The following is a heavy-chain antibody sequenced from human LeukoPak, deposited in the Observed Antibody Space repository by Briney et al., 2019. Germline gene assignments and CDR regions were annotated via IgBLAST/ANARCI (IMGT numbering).Heavy chain of an antibody. CDR3: ARVLAVAGTGDY. CDR1: GVTFSSYG. D-gene: IGHD6-19*01. CDR2: ISSSSSTI. J-gene: IGHJ4*02. Sequence: GGSLRLSCAASGVTFSSYGMNWVRHAPGKGLEWLSYISSSSSTIYYADSVKGRFTISRDNSKNTLYLQMNSLGAEDTAVYYCARVLAVAGTGDYWGQGTLVTVSS. V-gene: IGHV3-48*01.